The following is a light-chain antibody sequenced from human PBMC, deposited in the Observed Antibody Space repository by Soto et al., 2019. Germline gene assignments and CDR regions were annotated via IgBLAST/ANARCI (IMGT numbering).Light chain of an antibody. CDR1: QSISSK. CDR3: QQYNNWRKT. V-gene: IGKV3-15*01. Sequence: EIVMTQSPATLSVSPGERATLSCRASQSISSKLAWYQQKPGQAPRLVIYDTYIRATGIPARFSGSGSGTEFTLTISSLQSEDFAVYYCQQYNNWRKTFGQGTRLEIK. J-gene: IGKJ5*01. CDR2: DTY.